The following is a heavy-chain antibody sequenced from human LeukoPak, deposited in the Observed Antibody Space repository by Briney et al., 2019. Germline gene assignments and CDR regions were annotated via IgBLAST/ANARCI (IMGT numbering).Heavy chain of an antibody. Sequence: GGSLRLSCAASGFTFSSYSMNWVRQAPGKGLEWVSSISSSSSYIYYADSVKGRFTISRDNAKNSLYLQMNSLRAEGTAVYYCARDDYYYDSSGYYYVWGQGTLVTVSS. CDR3: ARDDYYYDSSGYYYV. CDR1: GFTFSSYS. CDR2: ISSSSSYI. J-gene: IGHJ4*02. D-gene: IGHD3-22*01. V-gene: IGHV3-21*01.